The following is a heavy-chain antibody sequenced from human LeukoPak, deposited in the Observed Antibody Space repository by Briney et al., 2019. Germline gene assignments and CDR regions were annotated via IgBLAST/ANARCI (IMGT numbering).Heavy chain of an antibody. CDR1: GFTFSSYE. Sequence: GGSLRLSCAASGFTFSSYEMNWVRQAPGKGLEWVSYISSSGSTIYYADSVKGRFTISRDNAKNSLYLQMNSLRAEDTAVYYCARGGPYGSGSYQNWFDPWGQGTLVTVSS. V-gene: IGHV3-48*03. D-gene: IGHD3-10*01. CDR2: ISSSGSTI. CDR3: ARGGPYGSGSYQNWFDP. J-gene: IGHJ5*02.